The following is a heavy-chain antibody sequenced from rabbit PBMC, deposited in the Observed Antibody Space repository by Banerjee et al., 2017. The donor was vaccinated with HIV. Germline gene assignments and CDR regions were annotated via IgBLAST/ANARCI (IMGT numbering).Heavy chain of an antibody. CDR1: GFDFSWSYY. V-gene: IGHV1S45*01. CDR2: IDSSSIT. CDR3: ARDLAGVIGWNFNL. D-gene: IGHD4-1*01. Sequence: QEQLEESGGDLVKPEGSLTLTCTASGFDFSWSYYMCWVRQAPGKGLEWIGCIDSSSITWYASWVNGRFTISKPSSTTVTLQMTSLTAADTATYFCARDLAGVIGWNFNLWGQGTLVTVS. J-gene: IGHJ4*01.